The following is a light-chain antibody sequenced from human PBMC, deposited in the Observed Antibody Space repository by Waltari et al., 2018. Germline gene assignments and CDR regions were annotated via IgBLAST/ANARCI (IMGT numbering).Light chain of an antibody. J-gene: IGKJ4*01. CDR2: LGS. V-gene: IGKV2-28*01. CDR3: MQALQTPFT. CDR1: QSLLHSNGYNY. Sequence: DIVMTQSPLSLPVTPGEPAPIPCRSSQSLLHSNGYNYLDWYLQKPGQSPQLLIYLGSNRASGVPDRFSGSGSGTDFTLKISRVEAEDVGVYYCMQALQTPFTFGGGTKVEIK.